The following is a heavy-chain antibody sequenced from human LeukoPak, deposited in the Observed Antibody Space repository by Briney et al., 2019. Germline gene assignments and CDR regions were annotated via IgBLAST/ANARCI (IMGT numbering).Heavy chain of an antibody. J-gene: IGHJ3*02. D-gene: IGHD3-22*01. CDR3: AKSSSGYTDALDI. CDR2: IIGSGVST. V-gene: IGHV3-23*01. CDR1: GFTLSSYA. Sequence: GGSLRLSSAASGFTLSSYAMTWVRQAPGKGLDWVSVIIGSGVSTYYADSVKGRFTISRDNSKNTLYLQMNSLRAEATAVYYCAKSSSGYTDALDIWGQGTMVTVSS.